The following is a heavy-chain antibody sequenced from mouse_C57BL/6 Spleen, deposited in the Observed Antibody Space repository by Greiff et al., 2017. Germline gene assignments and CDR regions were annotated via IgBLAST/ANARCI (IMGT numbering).Heavy chain of an antibody. CDR3: ARGLTGTDY. J-gene: IGHJ2*01. V-gene: IGHV1-82*01. CDR2: IYPGDGDT. Sequence: VQGVESGPELVKPGASVKISCKASGYAFSSSWMNWVKQRPGKGLEWIGRIYPGDGDTNYNGKFKGKATLTADKSSSTAYMQLSSLTSEDSAVYFCARGLTGTDYWGQGTTLTVSS. CDR1: GYAFSSSW. D-gene: IGHD4-1*01.